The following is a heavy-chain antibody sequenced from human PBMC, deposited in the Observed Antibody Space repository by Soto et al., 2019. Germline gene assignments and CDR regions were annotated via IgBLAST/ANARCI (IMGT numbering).Heavy chain of an antibody. J-gene: IGHJ5*02. D-gene: IGHD1-26*01. CDR2: INSDGRTT. Sequence: EVQLVESGGGLVQPGGSLRLSCTASGLTYSTYWMHWVRQAPGKGLVWVARINSDGRTTTYADSVKGRFTISRDNAKNTLYLQMNSLSAEDTAIYYCATVATGSYFWFDPWGQGPLVTVSS. CDR1: GLTYSTYW. CDR3: ATVATGSYFWFDP. V-gene: IGHV3-74*03.